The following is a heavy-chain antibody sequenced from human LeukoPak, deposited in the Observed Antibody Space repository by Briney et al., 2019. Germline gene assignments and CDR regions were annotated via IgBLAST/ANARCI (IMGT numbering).Heavy chain of an antibody. J-gene: IGHJ4*02. D-gene: IGHD1-26*01. CDR1: GFSSSSYW. Sequence: PGGSLRLSCEVSGFSSSSYWMTWVRQAPGKGLEWVANINQHGSETYYVDSVKGRFIISRDNAKNSLFLQMDSVTGEDTAVYYCSRGGLYRYSGTSGDYWGQGTLVTVSS. V-gene: IGHV3-7*01. CDR3: SRGGLYRYSGTSGDY. CDR2: INQHGSET.